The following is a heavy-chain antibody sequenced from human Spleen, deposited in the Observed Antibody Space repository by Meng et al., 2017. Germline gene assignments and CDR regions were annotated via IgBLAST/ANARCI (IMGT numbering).Heavy chain of an antibody. Sequence: GESLKISCAASGFSSSKYSMNWVRQAPGKGLEWVSSISSNSNYIYNADSVKGRLTISRDNAKNSLYLQMNSLRAEDTAVYYCARGRAATYLDVWGQGTTVTVSS. CDR3: ARGRAATYLDV. J-gene: IGHJ6*02. D-gene: IGHD2-15*01. CDR2: ISSNSNYI. CDR1: GFSSSKYS. V-gene: IGHV3-21*01.